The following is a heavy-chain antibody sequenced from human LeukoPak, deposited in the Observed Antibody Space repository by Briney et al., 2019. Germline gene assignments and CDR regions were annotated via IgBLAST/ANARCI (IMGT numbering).Heavy chain of an antibody. Sequence: TGGSLRLSCAASGFTFSSYAMHWVRQAPGKGLEWVAVISYDGSNKYYADSVKGRFTISRDNSKNTLYLQMNSLRAEDTAVYYCAKGYCGGDCPFDYWGQGTLVTVSS. CDR1: GFTFSSYA. D-gene: IGHD2-21*01. CDR3: AKGYCGGDCPFDY. CDR2: ISYDGSNK. V-gene: IGHV3-30-3*01. J-gene: IGHJ4*02.